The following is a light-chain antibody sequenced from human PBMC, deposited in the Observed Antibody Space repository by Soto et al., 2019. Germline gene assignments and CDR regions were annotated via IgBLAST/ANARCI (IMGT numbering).Light chain of an antibody. CDR2: AAS. CDR3: QQSNSSPPT. V-gene: IGKV1-39*01. J-gene: IGKJ4*01. CDR1: QSITNY. Sequence: DIQMTQSPSALSASVGDRVTTTCRASQSITNYLNWYQHKPGQAPNLLIYAASTLQAGVPPRFRGSGSGTDFTLTISSLQPEDFATYFCQQSNSSPPTFGGGTKVDIK.